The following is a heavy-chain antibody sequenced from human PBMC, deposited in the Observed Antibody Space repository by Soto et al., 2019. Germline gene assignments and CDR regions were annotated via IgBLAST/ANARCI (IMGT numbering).Heavy chain of an antibody. V-gene: IGHV3-48*03. CDR3: ARETLRDAIDI. Sequence: GGSLRLSCVASGFDFRSYEMNWVRQAPGKGPEWVSNIRANDESIYYADSVKGRVSVSRDNAKNSLFLEMNSLRVDDTAVYYCARETLRDAIDIWGQGTMVTVSS. CDR1: GFDFRSYE. CDR2: IRANDESI. J-gene: IGHJ3*02.